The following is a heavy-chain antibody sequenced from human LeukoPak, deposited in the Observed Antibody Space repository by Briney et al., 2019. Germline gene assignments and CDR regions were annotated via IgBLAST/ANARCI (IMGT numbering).Heavy chain of an antibody. CDR1: GYTFTSYG. CDR2: ISAYNGNT. CDR3: ARVKSPLNCSSTSCYSGLYYYYGMDV. Sequence: GASVKVSCKASGYTFTSYGISWVRQAPGQGLEWMGWISAYNGNTNYAQRVQGRVTMTTDTSTSTAYMELRSLRSDDTAVYYCARVKSPLNCSSTSCYSGLYYYYGMDVWGQGTTVTVSS. V-gene: IGHV1-18*01. J-gene: IGHJ6*02. D-gene: IGHD2-2*01.